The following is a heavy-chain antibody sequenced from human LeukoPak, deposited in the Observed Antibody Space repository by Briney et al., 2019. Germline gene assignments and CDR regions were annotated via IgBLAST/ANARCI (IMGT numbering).Heavy chain of an antibody. D-gene: IGHD1-7*01. V-gene: IGHV3-7*01. J-gene: IGHJ4*02. Sequence: GTSLRLSCAASELTSSTSWMSWVRQAPGKGLEWVAQTKQDGSEKYYVDSVKGRFTTSRDKNSLFLQMNSVRAEDTAVYYCVGWGISGITNHWGQGTLVTVSS. CDR3: VGWGISGITNH. CDR1: ELTSSTSW. CDR2: TKQDGSEK.